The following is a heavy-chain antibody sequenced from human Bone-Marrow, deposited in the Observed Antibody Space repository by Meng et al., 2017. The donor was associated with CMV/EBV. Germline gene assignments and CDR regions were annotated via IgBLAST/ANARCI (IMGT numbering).Heavy chain of an antibody. V-gene: IGHV3-30-3*01. CDR2: ISYDGSNK. CDR1: GFTFSSYA. J-gene: IGHJ4*02. CDR3: ARILGYCSSTSCSE. Sequence: GGSLRLSCAASGFTFSSYAMHWVRQAPGKGLEWVAVISYDGSNKYYANSVKGRFTISRDNAKNSLYLQMNSLRAEDTAVYYCARILGYCSSTSCSEWGQGTLVTVSS. D-gene: IGHD2-2*01.